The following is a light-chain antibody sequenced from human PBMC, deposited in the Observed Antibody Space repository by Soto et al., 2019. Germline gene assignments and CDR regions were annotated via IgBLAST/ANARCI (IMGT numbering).Light chain of an antibody. CDR2: EVN. CDR1: RCNVVSYKL. CDR3: CGTGGSATYV. V-gene: IGLV2-23*02. J-gene: IGLJ1*01. Sequence: QSVMTHPSSVSGTPGQSINISCTGTRCNVVSYKLVCWYQQHPGKAPRLMIFEVNKRPSGVSNRFSSTKSDNTADLTISGLKVEDDADYSCCGTGGSATYVFGTGTKVTVL.